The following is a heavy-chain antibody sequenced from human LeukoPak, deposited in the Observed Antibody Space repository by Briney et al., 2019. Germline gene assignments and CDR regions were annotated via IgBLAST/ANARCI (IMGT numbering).Heavy chain of an antibody. J-gene: IGHJ4*02. V-gene: IGHV3-23*01. CDR2: ISGSGGST. D-gene: IGHD3-22*01. CDR1: GFTFSSSA. CDR3: AKTLTAITQSYYYDSSGYDY. Sequence: GGSLRLSCAASGFTFSSSAMSWVRRAPGKGLEWVSAISGSGGSTYYADSVKGRFTISRDNSKNTLYLQMNSLRAEDTAVYYCAKTLTAITQSYYYDSSGYDYWGQGTLVTVSS.